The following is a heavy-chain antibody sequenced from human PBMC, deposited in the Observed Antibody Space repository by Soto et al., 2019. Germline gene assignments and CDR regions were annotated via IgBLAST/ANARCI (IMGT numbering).Heavy chain of an antibody. Sequence: QVQLVQSGAEVKKPGSSVKVSCKASGGSLTHYGVSWVRQAPGQGLEWMGGIIPVFGTANYAQKFQGRVTIAADESKSTVCMDVRSLRSEDTAVYYCARGDATKLGVTTGYGMDGWGQGTTVTVSS. CDR3: ARGDATKLGVTTGYGMDG. CDR2: IIPVFGTA. CDR1: GGSLTHYG. D-gene: IGHD3-22*01. J-gene: IGHJ6*02. V-gene: IGHV1-69*12.